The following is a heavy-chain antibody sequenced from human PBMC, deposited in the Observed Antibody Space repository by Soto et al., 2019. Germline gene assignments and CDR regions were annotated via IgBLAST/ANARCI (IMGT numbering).Heavy chain of an antibody. CDR2: SNVDGSET. D-gene: IGHD3-22*01. Sequence: GGSLRLSCAASGFPFTRHWMHLVRQFPEKGLAWGARSNVDGSETTYADSVRRGLTISRDKAQNYLYLHPMNTSVEDSAAYYCAADSPHDGTCGGDYWGQVRVVAVSS. J-gene: IGHJ4*02. CDR1: GFPFTRHW. V-gene: IGHV3-74*01. CDR3: AADSPHDGTCGGDY.